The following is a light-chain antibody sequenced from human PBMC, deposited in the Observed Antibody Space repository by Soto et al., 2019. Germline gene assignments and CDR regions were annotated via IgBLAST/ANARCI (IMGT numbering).Light chain of an antibody. CDR3: QQYVTSPPMYT. CDR1: QSVSDSY. Sequence: ENVLTQSPGTLSLSPGERATLSCRASQSVSDSYLAWYQQKPGQTPRLLIYATSSRATGIPDRFSGSGSGTDFTLTISRLEPKDFAVYYCQQYVTSPPMYTFGQGTKLEIK. V-gene: IGKV3-20*01. CDR2: ATS. J-gene: IGKJ2*01.